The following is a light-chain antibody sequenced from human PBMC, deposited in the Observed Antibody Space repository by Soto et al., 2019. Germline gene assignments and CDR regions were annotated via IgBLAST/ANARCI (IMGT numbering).Light chain of an antibody. J-gene: IGKJ1*01. CDR2: AAS. V-gene: IGKV1-9*01. Sequence: DIQLTQSPSFLSASVGDRVTITCRASQGISSYLAWYQQKPGKAPKLLIYAASTLQSGVPSRFSGSGSGTEFTLTISSLQPEDFANYYCQQLNSYSWTFGQGTKVEIK. CDR3: QQLNSYSWT. CDR1: QGISSY.